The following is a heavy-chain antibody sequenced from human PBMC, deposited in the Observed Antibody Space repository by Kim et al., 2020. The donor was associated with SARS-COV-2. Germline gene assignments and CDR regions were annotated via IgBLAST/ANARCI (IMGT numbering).Heavy chain of an antibody. CDR3: AKGVGSYLSSPLDH. CDR2: VNSGDGANT. Sequence: GGSLRLSCAAYGFTFSNSAMTWVRQAPGKGLEWVSVVNSGDGANTYYADSVKGRFTISRDNSMNTLYLQMNSLRAEDTAVFYCAKGVGSYLSSPLDHWGQGTLVTVSS. D-gene: IGHD6-13*01. CDR1: GFTFSNSA. J-gene: IGHJ4*02. V-gene: IGHV3-23*03.